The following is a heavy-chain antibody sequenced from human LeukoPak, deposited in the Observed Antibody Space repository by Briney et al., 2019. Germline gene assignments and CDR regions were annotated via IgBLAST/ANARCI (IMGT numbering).Heavy chain of an antibody. D-gene: IGHD3-22*01. CDR1: RYTFTAYY. J-gene: IGHJ4*02. V-gene: IGHV1-2*02. Sequence: ASVKVSCKASRYTFTAYYMHWVRQAPGQGLEWLGWINPNSGATNYAQKFQDRVTMTRDTSISTAYMELSRLRSDDTALYYCARDQNYYDSTSYYGMDYWRQGTLVTVAS. CDR2: INPNSGAT. CDR3: ARDQNYYDSTSYYGMDY.